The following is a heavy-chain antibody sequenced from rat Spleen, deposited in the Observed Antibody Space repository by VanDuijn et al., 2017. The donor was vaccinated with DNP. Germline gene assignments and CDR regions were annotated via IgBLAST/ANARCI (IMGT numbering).Heavy chain of an antibody. CDR2: ISNTGDNT. CDR1: GFTFSNYG. Sequence: EVQLVESGGGLVQPGRSLKLSCAASGFTFSNYGMAWVRQAPGKGLEWVASISNTGDNTYYSDSVKGRFSLSRDNAKSTLYLQMDSLRSEDTATYYCATALYYYSGDVGYVMDAWGQGASVTVSS. CDR3: ATALYYYSGDVGYVMDA. J-gene: IGHJ4*01. V-gene: IGHV5-29*01. D-gene: IGHD1-1*01.